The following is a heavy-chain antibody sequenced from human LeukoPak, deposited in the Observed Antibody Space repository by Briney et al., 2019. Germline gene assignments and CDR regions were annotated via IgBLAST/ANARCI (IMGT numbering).Heavy chain of an antibody. D-gene: IGHD1-26*01. J-gene: IGHJ3*02. V-gene: IGHV4-59*01. Sequence: SETLSLTCTVSGGSISSYYWSWIRQPPGKGLEWIGYIYYSGSTNYNPSLKSRVTISVDTSKNQFSLKLSSVTAADTAVYYCARGSWELRAFDIWGQGTMVTVSS. CDR1: GGSISSYY. CDR3: ARGSWELRAFDI. CDR2: IYYSGST.